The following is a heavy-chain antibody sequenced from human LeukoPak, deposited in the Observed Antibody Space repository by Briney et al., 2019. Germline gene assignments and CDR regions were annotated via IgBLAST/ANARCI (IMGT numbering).Heavy chain of an antibody. Sequence: SVKVSCKASGGTFSSYAISWERQAPGQGLEWMGGIIPIFGTANYAQKFQGRVTITADESTSTAYMELSSLRSEDTAVYYCARESPYYDSSGYYSGHFDYWGQGTLVTVSS. CDR2: IIPIFGTA. V-gene: IGHV1-69*13. CDR3: ARESPYYDSSGYYSGHFDY. CDR1: GGTFSSYA. D-gene: IGHD3-22*01. J-gene: IGHJ4*02.